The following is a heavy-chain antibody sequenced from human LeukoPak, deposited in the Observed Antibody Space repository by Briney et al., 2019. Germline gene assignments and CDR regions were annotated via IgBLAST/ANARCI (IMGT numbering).Heavy chain of an antibody. CDR2: INPNSGGT. D-gene: IGHD2-2*02. Sequence: ASVRVSCKASGYTFTGYYMHWVRQAPGQGLEWMGWINPNSGGTNYAQKFQGRVTMTRDTSISTAYMELSRLRSDDTAVYYCAIANVVPAAIGTGNFDYWGQGTLVTVSS. J-gene: IGHJ4*02. CDR1: GYTFTGYY. V-gene: IGHV1-2*02. CDR3: AIANVVPAAIGTGNFDY.